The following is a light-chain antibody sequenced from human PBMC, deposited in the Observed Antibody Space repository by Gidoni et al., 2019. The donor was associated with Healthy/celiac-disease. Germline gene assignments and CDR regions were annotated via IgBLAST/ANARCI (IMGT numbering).Light chain of an antibody. CDR1: SSDVGGYNY. J-gene: IGLJ1*01. Sequence: QSALTQPSSMSGSPGQSITISCTVTSSDVGGYNYVSWYQQHPGTAPKLIIYEVSNSPSGVSNRFSGSKSGNTASLTISGLQAEDEADYYCSSYTSSSTLLVFGTGTKVTVL. V-gene: IGLV2-14*01. CDR3: SSYTSSSTLLV. CDR2: EVS.